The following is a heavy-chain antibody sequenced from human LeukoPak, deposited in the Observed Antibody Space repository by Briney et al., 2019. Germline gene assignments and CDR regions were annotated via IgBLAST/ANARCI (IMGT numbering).Heavy chain of an antibody. V-gene: IGHV3-23*01. Sequence: GASLRLSCAASGFTFSSYAMSWVRQAPGKGLEWVSAISGSGGSTYYADSVKGRFTISRDNSKNTLYLQMNSLRAEDTAVYYCAKAPQRELRPDYFDYWGQGTLVTVSS. J-gene: IGHJ4*02. D-gene: IGHD1-26*01. CDR3: AKAPQRELRPDYFDY. CDR1: GFTFSSYA. CDR2: ISGSGGST.